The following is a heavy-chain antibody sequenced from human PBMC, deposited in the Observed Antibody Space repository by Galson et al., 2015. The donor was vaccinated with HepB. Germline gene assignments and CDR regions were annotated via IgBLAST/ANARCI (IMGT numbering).Heavy chain of an antibody. CDR2: ISYGGSNK. J-gene: IGHJ4*02. CDR1: GFTFSWYG. CDR3: AREGRMYCGGDCYLHF. D-gene: IGHD2-21*02. Sequence: SLRLSCAASGFTFSWYGMHWVRQAPGKGLEWLALISYGGSNKYYADSVKGRYTISRDNSKDMLYLQMDSLRGEGTAVYYCAREGRMYCGGDCYLHFWGQGTLVTVSS. V-gene: IGHV3-30*03.